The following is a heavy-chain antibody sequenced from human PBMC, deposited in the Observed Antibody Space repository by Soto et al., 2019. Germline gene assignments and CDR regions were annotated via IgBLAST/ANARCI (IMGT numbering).Heavy chain of an antibody. Sequence: GGSLRLSCAASGFSFSSYGMHWVRQAPGKGLEWVAVIVYDGSNQYYTDSVKGRFTISRDNSKNTLYLQMSSLRAEDTAVYYCAREETAWPLAYGLDVWGQGTTVTVSS. CDR1: GFSFSSYG. V-gene: IGHV3-30*03. CDR2: IVYDGSNQ. D-gene: IGHD2-21*02. J-gene: IGHJ6*02. CDR3: AREETAWPLAYGLDV.